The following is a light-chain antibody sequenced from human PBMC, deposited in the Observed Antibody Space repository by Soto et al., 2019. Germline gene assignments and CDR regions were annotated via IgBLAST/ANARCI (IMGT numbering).Light chain of an antibody. CDR1: SSDVGGYNY. Sequence: QSALTQPASVSGSPGQLITISCTGTSSDVGGYNYVSWYQQHPGKVPKLMIYDVSNRPSGVSNRFSGSKSGNTASLTISGLQAEDEADYYCSSYTSSSTYVFGIGTKVTVL. V-gene: IGLV2-14*03. J-gene: IGLJ1*01. CDR3: SSYTSSSTYV. CDR2: DVS.